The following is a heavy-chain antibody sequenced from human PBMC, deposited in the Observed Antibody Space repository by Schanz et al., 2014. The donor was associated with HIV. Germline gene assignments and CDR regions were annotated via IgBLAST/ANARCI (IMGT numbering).Heavy chain of an antibody. CDR1: GFTLSSYG. J-gene: IGHJ4*02. Sequence: VQLVESGGDVVQPGRSLRLSCAVSGFTLSSYGMHWVRQAPGKGLEWVSYISSSSSTIYYADSVKGRFTISRDNAKNSLYLQMSSLRDEDTAVYYCARDLYDFWSGTQYYLEYWGQGTLVTVSS. D-gene: IGHD3-3*01. CDR2: ISSSSSTI. V-gene: IGHV3-48*02. CDR3: ARDLYDFWSGTQYYLEY.